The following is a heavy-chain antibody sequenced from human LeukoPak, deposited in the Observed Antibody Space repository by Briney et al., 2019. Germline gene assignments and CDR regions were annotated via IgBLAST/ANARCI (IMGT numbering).Heavy chain of an antibody. D-gene: IGHD3-10*01. CDR3: ASRGLGHFDY. V-gene: IGHV4-39*07. CDR1: GGSLSSSSYY. J-gene: IGHJ4*02. Sequence: PSETLSLTCTVSGGSLSSSSYYWGWIRQPPGKRLEWIGSIYYSGSTYYNPSLKSRVTISVDTSKNQFSLKLSSVTAADTAVYYCASRGLGHFDYWGQGTLVTVSS. CDR2: IYYSGST.